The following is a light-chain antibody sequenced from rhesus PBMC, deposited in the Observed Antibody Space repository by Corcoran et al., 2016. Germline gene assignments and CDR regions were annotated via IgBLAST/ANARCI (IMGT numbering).Light chain of an antibody. V-gene: IGKV1-38*01. CDR1: QGISSY. CDR3: QQRNSYPLT. Sequence: DIQLTQSPSSLSASVGDRVTITCRASQGISSYLAWYPQKPGKAPKPLNYAASNLQRGVPSRFSGSGSGTDFTLTISSLQPEDVAVYYCQQRNSYPLTFGGGTKVEIK. CDR2: AAS. J-gene: IGKJ4*01.